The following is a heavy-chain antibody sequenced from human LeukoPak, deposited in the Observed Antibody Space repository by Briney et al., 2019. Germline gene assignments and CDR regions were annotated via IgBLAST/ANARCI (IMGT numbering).Heavy chain of an antibody. D-gene: IGHD3-22*01. CDR3: ARPYDSSGFDAFDI. J-gene: IGHJ3*02. CDR1: GFTFSSYA. Sequence: PGGSLRLSCAASGFTFSSYAMHWVRQAPGKGLEYVSAISSNGGSTYYANSVKGRFTTSRDNSKNTLYLQMGSLRAEDMAVYYCARPYDSSGFDAFDIWGQGTMVTVSS. CDR2: ISSNGGST. V-gene: IGHV3-64*01.